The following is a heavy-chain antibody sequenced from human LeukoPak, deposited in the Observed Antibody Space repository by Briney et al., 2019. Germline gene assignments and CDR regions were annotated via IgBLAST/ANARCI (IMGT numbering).Heavy chain of an antibody. CDR2: IIPILGIA. D-gene: IGHD2-15*01. CDR1: GGTFSSYA. Sequence: SVKVSCKASGGTFSSYAISWVRQAPGHGLEWMGRIIPILGIANYAQKFQGRVTITADKSTSTAYMKMSSLRSEDTAVYYCARALNCSGGSCYSFFMDVWGQGTTVTVSS. J-gene: IGHJ6*02. CDR3: ARALNCSGGSCYSFFMDV. V-gene: IGHV1-69*04.